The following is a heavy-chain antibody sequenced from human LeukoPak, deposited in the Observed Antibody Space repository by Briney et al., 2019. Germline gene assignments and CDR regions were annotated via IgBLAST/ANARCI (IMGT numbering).Heavy chain of an antibody. V-gene: IGHV4-34*01. Sequence: PSETLSLTCAVYGGSFSGDFWSWIRQPPGKGLEWIGEINHSGSTNYNPSLKSRVTISVDTSKNQFSLKLSSVTAADTAVYYCARHRCSGGSCYPMNWFDPWGQGTLVTVSS. D-gene: IGHD2-15*01. CDR1: GGSFSGDF. CDR3: ARHRCSGGSCYPMNWFDP. J-gene: IGHJ5*02. CDR2: INHSGST.